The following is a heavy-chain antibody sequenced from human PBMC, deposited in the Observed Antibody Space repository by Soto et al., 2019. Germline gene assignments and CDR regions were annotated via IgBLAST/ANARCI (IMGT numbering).Heavy chain of an antibody. J-gene: IGHJ1*01. CDR2: IIPVLGIK. CDR3: AKDAGSSTGTTSIEDFQH. Sequence: QAQLMQSGAEMQKPGSSVKVSCQASGGTFSGYALSWVRQAPGQGLEWMGGIIPVLGIKNYAQKFQDRITIAAYESTGTAFLDLRDLKSEDTAIYYCAKDAGSSTGTTSIEDFQHWGPGTLVTVSS. V-gene: IGHV1-69*01. D-gene: IGHD1-1*01. CDR1: GGTFSGYA.